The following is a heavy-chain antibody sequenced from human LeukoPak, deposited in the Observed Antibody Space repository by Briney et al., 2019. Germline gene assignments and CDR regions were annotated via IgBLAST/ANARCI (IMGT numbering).Heavy chain of an antibody. D-gene: IGHD2-8*01. CDR1: GFTFSDYY. CDR2: ISSSGSTL. Sequence: PGVSLRLSCAASGFTFSDYYMSWIRQAPGKGLEWVSYISSSGSTLYYADSVKGGFTISRDNAKNSLYLQMNSLRPENAAVYYCARACTRGCYYFDYWGQGTLVTVSS. CDR3: ARACTRGCYYFDY. J-gene: IGHJ4*02. V-gene: IGHV3-11*01.